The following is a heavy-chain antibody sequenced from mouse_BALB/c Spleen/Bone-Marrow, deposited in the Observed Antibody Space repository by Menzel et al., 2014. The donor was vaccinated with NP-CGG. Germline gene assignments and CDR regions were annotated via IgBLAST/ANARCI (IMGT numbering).Heavy chain of an antibody. D-gene: IGHD1-2*01. J-gene: IGHJ1*01. CDR1: GFTFSNYV. CDR2: ISSGGTYT. V-gene: IGHV5-9-1*01. CDR3: ARRGGISLLRPRYFDV. Sequence: EVKLVESGGGLVKPGGSLKLSCAASGFTFSNYVTSWIRQTPEKRLEWVATISSGGTYTFYPDSVKGRFTISRDNAKNTLYLQMSSLRSEDTAMYYCARRGGISLLRPRYFDVWGAGTTVTVSS.